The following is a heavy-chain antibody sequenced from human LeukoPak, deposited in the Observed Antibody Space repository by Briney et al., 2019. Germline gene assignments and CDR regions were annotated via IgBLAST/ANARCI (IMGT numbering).Heavy chain of an antibody. D-gene: IGHD3-22*01. V-gene: IGHV3-30-3*01. J-gene: IGHJ4*02. Sequence: GGSLRLSCAASGFTVSGHPMSWVRQAPGKGLEWVAVISYDGSNKYYADSVKGRFTISRDNSKNTLYLQMNSLRAEDTAVYYCAREGSGYYDSSGYYVGPFDYWGQGTLVTVSS. CDR1: GFTVSGHP. CDR2: ISYDGSNK. CDR3: AREGSGYYDSSGYYVGPFDY.